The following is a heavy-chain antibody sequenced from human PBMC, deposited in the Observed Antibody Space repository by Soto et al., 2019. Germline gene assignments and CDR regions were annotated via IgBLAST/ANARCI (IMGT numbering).Heavy chain of an antibody. CDR1: GGTFSSYT. CDR2: IIPILGIA. V-gene: IGHV1-69*02. D-gene: IGHD6-6*01. CDR3: ARKSSDEGPIDY. J-gene: IGHJ4*02. Sequence: SVKVSRKACGGTFSSYTISCGRQAPGQGLEWMGRIIPILGIANYAQKFQGRVTITADKSTSTAYMELSSLRSEDTAVYYCARKSSDEGPIDYWGQGTLVTVSS.